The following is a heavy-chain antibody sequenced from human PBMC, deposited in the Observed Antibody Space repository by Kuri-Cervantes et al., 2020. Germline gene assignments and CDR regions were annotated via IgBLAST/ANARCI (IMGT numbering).Heavy chain of an antibody. J-gene: IGHJ3*02. D-gene: IGHD3-22*01. CDR2: ISWDGGST. V-gene: IGHV3-43*01. Sequence: GESLKISCAASGFTFDDYTMHWVRQAPGKGLEWVSLISWDGGSTYYADSVKGRFTISRDNSKNTLYLQMNGLRAEDTAVYYCARCLNYYDSSGYYSIDAFDIWGQGTMVTVSS. CDR3: ARCLNYYDSSGYYSIDAFDI. CDR1: GFTFDDYT.